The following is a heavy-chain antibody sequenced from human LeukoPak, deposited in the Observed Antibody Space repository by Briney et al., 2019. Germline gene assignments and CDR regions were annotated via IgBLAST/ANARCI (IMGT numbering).Heavy chain of an antibody. CDR2: IWYAGTNE. CDR3: AREVSRLDWFSS. J-gene: IGHJ5*01. Sequence: GGSLRLSCAASGFTFSNYDMNWVRQAPGKGLEWVALIWYAGTNEYYADSVKGRFTISRDNSKSTLYLHMNSLRAEDTAVYFCAREVSRLDWFSSWGQGTLVTVSS. V-gene: IGHV3-33*01. CDR1: GFTFSNYD. D-gene: IGHD3-22*01.